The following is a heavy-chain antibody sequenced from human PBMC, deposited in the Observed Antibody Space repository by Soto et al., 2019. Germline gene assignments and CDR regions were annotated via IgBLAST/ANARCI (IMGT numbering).Heavy chain of an antibody. CDR3: ARPIKYCSGGSCYYYYYGMDV. Sequence: GESLKISCKGSGYSFTSYWISWVRQMPGKVLEWMGRIDPSDSYTNYSPSFQGHVTISADKSISTAYLQWSSLKASDTAMYYCARPIKYCSGGSCYYYYYGMDVWGQGXTVTVYS. CDR1: GYSFTSYW. V-gene: IGHV5-10-1*01. D-gene: IGHD2-15*01. J-gene: IGHJ6*02. CDR2: IDPSDSYT.